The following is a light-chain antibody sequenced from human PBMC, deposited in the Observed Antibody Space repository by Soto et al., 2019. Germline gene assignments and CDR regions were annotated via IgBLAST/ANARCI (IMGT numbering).Light chain of an antibody. CDR1: SSDVGGYNY. Sequence: QSALTQPPSASGSPGQSVAISCTGTSSDVGGYNYVSWYQQYPGKAPKLMIYDVSNRPSGVPNRFSGSKSGNTASLTISGLQAEDEADYYCSSYTSSSTRLYVFGTGTNVTVL. V-gene: IGLV2-14*01. CDR3: SSYTSSSTRLYV. CDR2: DVS. J-gene: IGLJ1*01.